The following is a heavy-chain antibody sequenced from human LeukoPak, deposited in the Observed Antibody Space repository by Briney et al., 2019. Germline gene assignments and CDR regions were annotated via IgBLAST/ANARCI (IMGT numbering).Heavy chain of an antibody. D-gene: IGHD5-12*01. J-gene: IGHJ1*01. CDR3: ARDSPGYGAYVS. V-gene: IGHV3-7*01. CDR1: GFTFSTYW. Sequence: GGSLRLSCAASGFTFSTYWMTWVRQAPGKGLEWVANIKEDGSREYHVDSVKGRFTISRDNAKNSLYLQMDSLTAEDTAVYYCARDSPGYGAYVSWGQGTLVSVSS. CDR2: IKEDGSRE.